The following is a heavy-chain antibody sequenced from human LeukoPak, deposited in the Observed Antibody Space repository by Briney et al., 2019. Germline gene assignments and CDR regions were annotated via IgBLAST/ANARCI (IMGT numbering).Heavy chain of an antibody. D-gene: IGHD3-22*01. CDR1: GFTFSSYA. J-gene: IGHJ3*02. CDR2: ISGSGGST. V-gene: IGHV3-23*01. Sequence: QPGGSLRLSCAASGFTFSSYAMSWVRQAPGKGLEWVSAISGSGGSTYYADSVKGRFTISRDNAKNSLYLQMNSLRDEDTAVYYCAGNSSGYYPDAFDIWGQGTMVTVSS. CDR3: AGNSSGYYPDAFDI.